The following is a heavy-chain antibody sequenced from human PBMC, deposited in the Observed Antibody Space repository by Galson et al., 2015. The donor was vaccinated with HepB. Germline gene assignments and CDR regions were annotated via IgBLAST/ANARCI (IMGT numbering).Heavy chain of an antibody. V-gene: IGHV1-2*02. J-gene: IGHJ6*02. Sequence: SVKVSCKASGYTFTGYYMHWVRQAPGQGLEWMGWINPNSGGTNYAQKFQGRVTMTRDTSISTAYMELSRLRSDDTAVYYCASNSGSASYYYGMDVWGQGTTVTASS. CDR1: GYTFTGYY. CDR2: INPNSGGT. D-gene: IGHD6-25*01. CDR3: ASNSGSASYYYGMDV.